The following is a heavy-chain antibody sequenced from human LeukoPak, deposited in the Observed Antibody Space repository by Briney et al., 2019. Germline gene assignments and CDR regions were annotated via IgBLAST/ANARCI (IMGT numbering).Heavy chain of an antibody. V-gene: IGHV3-9*01. CDR1: GFTFDDYA. CDR3: AKDHYYDSSGYPDV. CDR2: ISWNSGSI. Sequence: GGPLRLSCAASGFTFDDYAMHWVRQAPGKGLEWVSGISWNSGSIGYADSVKGRFTISRDNAKNSLYLQMNSLRAEDTALYYCAKDHYYDSSGYPDVWGQGTTVTVSS. J-gene: IGHJ6*02. D-gene: IGHD3-22*01.